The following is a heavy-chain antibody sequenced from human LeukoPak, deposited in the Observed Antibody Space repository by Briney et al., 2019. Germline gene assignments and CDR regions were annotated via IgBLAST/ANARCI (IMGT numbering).Heavy chain of an antibody. Sequence: SETLSLTCTVSGGSISSYYWSWIRQPPGKGLEWIGYIYYSGSTNYNPSLKSRVTISVDTSKNQFSLKLSSVTAADTAVYYCARAYYYGSRASDIWGQGTMVTVSS. CDR1: GGSISSYY. V-gene: IGHV4-59*01. CDR3: ARAYYYGSRASDI. J-gene: IGHJ3*02. D-gene: IGHD3-10*01. CDR2: IYYSGST.